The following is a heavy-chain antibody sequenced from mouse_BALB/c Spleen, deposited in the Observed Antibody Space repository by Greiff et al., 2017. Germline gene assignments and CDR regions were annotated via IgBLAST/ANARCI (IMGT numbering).Heavy chain of an antibody. J-gene: IGHJ1*01. Sequence: QVQLQQSGAGLVKPGASVKLSCKASGYTFTEYIIHWVKQRSGQGLEWIGWFYPGSGSIKYNEKFKDKATLTADKSSSTVYMELSRLTSEDSAVYFCARHEEETDYYGGYFDVWGAGTTVTVSS. CDR2: FYPGSGSI. D-gene: IGHD1-2*01. CDR1: GYTFTEYI. CDR3: ARHEEETDYYGGYFDV. V-gene: IGHV1-62-2*01.